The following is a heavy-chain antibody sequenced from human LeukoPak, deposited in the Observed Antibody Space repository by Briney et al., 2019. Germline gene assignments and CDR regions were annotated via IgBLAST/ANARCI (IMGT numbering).Heavy chain of an antibody. J-gene: IGHJ4*02. V-gene: IGHV4-59*01. CDR2: IYYSGST. CDR1: GGSISTYF. CDR3: ARDRGYSNGAFDY. D-gene: IGHD5-18*01. Sequence: SEALSLTCTVSGGSISTYFWSWIRQPPGKGLEWIGYIYYSGSTNYNPSLKSRLTISVDTSRDQFSLELTSVTAADTAVYYCARDRGYSNGAFDYWGQGTLVTVSS.